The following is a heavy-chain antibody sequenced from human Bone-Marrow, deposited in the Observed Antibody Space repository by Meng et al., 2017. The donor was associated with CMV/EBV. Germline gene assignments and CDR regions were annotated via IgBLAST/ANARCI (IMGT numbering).Heavy chain of an antibody. CDR1: GGSFSGHY. D-gene: IGHD5-24*01. Sequence: SQTLSLTCGVHGGSFSGHYWSWIRQSPGMGLEWIGEINEHGITDYNPSLKNRVTISIDTSKIQFSLNLTSMTAADSAVYYCASGRGGGYNPLYWGEATLATFSS. V-gene: IGHV4-34*01. J-gene: IGHJ4*02. CDR2: INEHGIT. CDR3: ASGRGGGYNPLY.